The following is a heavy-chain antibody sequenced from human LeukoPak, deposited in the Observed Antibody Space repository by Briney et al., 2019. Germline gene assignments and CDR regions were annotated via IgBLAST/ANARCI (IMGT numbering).Heavy chain of an antibody. Sequence: PGGSLRLSCAASGFTFSDYYMSWIRQAPGKGLEWVSYISSSSSYTNYADSVKGRFTISRDNAKNSLYPQMNSLRAEDTDVYYCARGDYYDSSGYYPDYWGQGTLVTVSS. J-gene: IGHJ4*02. CDR3: ARGDYYDSSGYYPDY. D-gene: IGHD3-22*01. CDR2: ISSSSSYT. V-gene: IGHV3-11*06. CDR1: GFTFSDYY.